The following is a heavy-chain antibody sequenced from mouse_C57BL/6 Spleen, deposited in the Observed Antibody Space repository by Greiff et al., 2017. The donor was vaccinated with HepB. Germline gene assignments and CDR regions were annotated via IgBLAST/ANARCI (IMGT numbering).Heavy chain of an antibody. CDR3: ARRLYYAMDY. CDR1: GYTFTSYW. Sequence: QVQLKQPGAELVKPGASVKMPCKASGYTFTSYWITWVKQRPGQGLEWIGDIYPGSGSTNYNEKFKSKATLTVDTSSSTAYMQLSSLTSEDSAVYYCARRLYYAMDYWGQGTSVTVSS. V-gene: IGHV1-55*01. J-gene: IGHJ4*01. CDR2: IYPGSGST.